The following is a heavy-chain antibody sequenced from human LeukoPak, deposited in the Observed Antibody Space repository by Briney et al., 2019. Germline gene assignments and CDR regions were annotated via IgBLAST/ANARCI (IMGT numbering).Heavy chain of an antibody. J-gene: IGHJ4*02. CDR1: GFTFSSYS. V-gene: IGHV3-21*01. Sequence: GGSLRLSCAASGFTFSSYSMNWARQAPGKGLEWVSSISSSSSYIYYADSVKGRFTISRDNAKNSLYLQMNSLRAEDTAVYYCARVHSSSFCYFDYWGQGTLVTVSS. D-gene: IGHD6-6*01. CDR3: ARVHSSSFCYFDY. CDR2: ISSSSSYI.